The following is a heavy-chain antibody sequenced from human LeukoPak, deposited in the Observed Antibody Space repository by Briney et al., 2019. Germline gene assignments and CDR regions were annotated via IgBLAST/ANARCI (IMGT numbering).Heavy chain of an antibody. J-gene: IGHJ3*02. Sequence: GGSLRLSCAASGFTFSTYWMHRVRRAPGKRLVWVSHINSDVRSTSYADSVKGRFTISRDNARNTLYLQMNSLRAEDTAVYYCTRGNSPYFDAYDIWGQGTMVTVSS. CDR2: INSDVRST. D-gene: IGHD2-21*01. V-gene: IGHV3-74*01. CDR1: GFTFSTYW. CDR3: TRGNSPYFDAYDI.